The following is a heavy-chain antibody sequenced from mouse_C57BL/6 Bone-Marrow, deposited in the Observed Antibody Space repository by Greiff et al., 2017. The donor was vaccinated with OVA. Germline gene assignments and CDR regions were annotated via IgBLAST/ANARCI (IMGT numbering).Heavy chain of an antibody. CDR3: ARDYYGNYEGFAY. CDR2: IDPSDSYT. CDR1: GYTFTSYW. Sequence: QVQLQQPGAELVMPGASVKLSCKASGYTFTSYWMHWVKQRPGQGLEWIGEIDPSDSYTNYNQKFKGKSTLTVDKSSSTAYMQLSSLTSEDSAVYYCARDYYGNYEGFAYWGQRTLVTVSA. J-gene: IGHJ3*01. D-gene: IGHD2-1*01. V-gene: IGHV1-69*01.